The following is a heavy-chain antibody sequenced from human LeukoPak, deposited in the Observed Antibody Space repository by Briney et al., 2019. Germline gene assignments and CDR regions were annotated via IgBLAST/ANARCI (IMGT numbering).Heavy chain of an antibody. CDR1: GFTFSGHW. V-gene: IGHV3-7*01. CDR2: INQGGSDK. D-gene: IGHD1-14*01. J-gene: IGHJ4*02. CDR3: TRDRSRAEDD. Sequence: KAGGSLRLSCAASGFTFSGHWMSWVRQAPGKGLEWVANINQGGSDKYYVDSVKGRFTISRDNANNLLYLQMNSLSGEDTAVYYCTRDRSRAEDDWGQGTLVTVSS.